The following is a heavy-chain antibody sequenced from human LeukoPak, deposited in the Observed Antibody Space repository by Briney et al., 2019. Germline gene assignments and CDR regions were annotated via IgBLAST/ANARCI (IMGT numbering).Heavy chain of an antibody. CDR2: ISAYNGNT. V-gene: IGHV1-18*01. CDR3: ARDQGGSYFYHWFDP. CDR1: GYTFTSYG. Sequence: GASVKVSCKASGYTFTSYGISWVRQAPGQGLEWMGWISAYNGNTNYAQKLQGRVTMTTDTSTSTAYMELRSLRSDDTAVYYCARDQGGSYFYHWFDPWGQGTLVTVSS. D-gene: IGHD1-26*01. J-gene: IGHJ5*02.